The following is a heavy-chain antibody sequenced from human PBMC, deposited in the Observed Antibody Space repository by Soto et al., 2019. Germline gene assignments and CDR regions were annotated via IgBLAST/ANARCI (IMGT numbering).Heavy chain of an antibody. CDR2: IIPIFGTA. J-gene: IGHJ4*02. V-gene: IGHV1-69*01. CDR3: GGGSSGWSPHDN. Sequence: FPLNGACKSSVDTKSGDAIGCVLNTKRQGLEWMGGIIPIFGTANYAQKFQGRVTITADESTSTAYMELSSLRSEDTAVYYCGGGSSGWSPHDNWAQAPLVTVPS. CDR1: VDTKSGDA. D-gene: IGHD6-19*01.